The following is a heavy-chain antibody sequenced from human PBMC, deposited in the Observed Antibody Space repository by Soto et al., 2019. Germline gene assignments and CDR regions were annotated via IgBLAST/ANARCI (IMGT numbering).Heavy chain of an antibody. CDR1: DGSISSYY. Sequence: SETKSVTCPVADGSISSYYGSWIRKHPGKGLEWIGYIYYSGSTNYNPSLKSRVTISVDTSKNQFSLKLSSVTAADTAVYYCARMFTIFGVVIEPYYMDVWGKGTTVTVSS. D-gene: IGHD3-3*01. V-gene: IGHV4-59*01. CDR2: IYYSGST. CDR3: ARMFTIFGVVIEPYYMDV. J-gene: IGHJ6*03.